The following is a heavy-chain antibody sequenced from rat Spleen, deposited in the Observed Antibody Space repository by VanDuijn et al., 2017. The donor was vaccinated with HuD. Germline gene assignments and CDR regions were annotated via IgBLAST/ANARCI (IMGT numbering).Heavy chain of an antibody. CDR1: GFSLTSYH. CDR3: ARALPGYNPFDY. CDR2: MRSDGDT. J-gene: IGHJ2*01. Sequence: QVQLKESGPGLVQPSQTLSLTCTVSGFSLTSYHVHWVRQPPGKGLEWMGVMRSDGDTSYNSALKSRLSISRDTSKSQVFLKMSSLQTEDTATYYCARALPGYNPFDYWGQGVMVTVSS. D-gene: IGHD1-4*01. V-gene: IGHV2-32*01.